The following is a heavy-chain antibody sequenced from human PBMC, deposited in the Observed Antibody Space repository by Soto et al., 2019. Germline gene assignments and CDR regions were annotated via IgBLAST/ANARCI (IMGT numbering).Heavy chain of an antibody. CDR3: ATRSSGWGFGD. Sequence: EVQLLESGGGLVQPGGSLRLSCAASGFTFSSYAMSWVRQAPGKGLEWVSAISGSGGSTYYADSVKGRFTISRDNSKKALYLKMRSLRAEDTAVYWCATRSSGWGFGDWGQGARVTVS. CDR1: GFTFSSYA. CDR2: ISGSGGST. V-gene: IGHV3-23*01. J-gene: IGHJ4*02. D-gene: IGHD6-19*01.